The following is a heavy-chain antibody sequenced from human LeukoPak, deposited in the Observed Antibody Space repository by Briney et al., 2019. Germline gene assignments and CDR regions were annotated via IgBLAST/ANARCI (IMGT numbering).Heavy chain of an antibody. V-gene: IGHV3-7*01. J-gene: IGHJ6*03. CDR2: IKQDGSEK. Sequence: PGGSLRLSCEGSGFTFSSYWMSWVRQAPGKGLEWVANIKQDGSEKYYVDSVKGRFTISRDNAKKSLFLQMNSLRAEDTAVYYCASVGRSPSSVQYGYYFYYMDVWGKGTTVTVSS. CDR1: GFTFSSYW. D-gene: IGHD3-22*01. CDR3: ASVGRSPSSVQYGYYFYYMDV.